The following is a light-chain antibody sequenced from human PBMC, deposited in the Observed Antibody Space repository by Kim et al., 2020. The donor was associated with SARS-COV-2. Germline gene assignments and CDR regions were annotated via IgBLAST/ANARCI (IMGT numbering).Light chain of an antibody. J-gene: IGKJ2*01. CDR2: AAS. V-gene: IGKV1-39*01. CDR3: QQGYST. Sequence: DIQMTQSPSSLSASVGDIVTITCRASQNISSYLNWYQQKPGKSPDLLIYAASTLRTGVPSRFSGRGSGTDFTLTISSLQPVDFATYYCQQGYSTFGQGTKLEIK. CDR1: QNISSY.